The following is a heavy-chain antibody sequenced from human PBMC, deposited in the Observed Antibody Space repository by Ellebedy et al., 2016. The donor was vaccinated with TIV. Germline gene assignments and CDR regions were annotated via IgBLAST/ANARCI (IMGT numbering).Heavy chain of an antibody. Sequence: AASVKVSCKASAYTFTSYYMHWVLQPPGLGLEWMGIINPSGGSTSYAQKFQGRITVTRDTSTSTLYMELSSLRSEDTAVYYCARSPVRRKYYFDYWGQGTLVTVSS. J-gene: IGHJ4*02. CDR1: AYTFTSYY. D-gene: IGHD3-10*01. CDR2: INPSGGST. V-gene: IGHV1-46*01. CDR3: ARSPVRRKYYFDY.